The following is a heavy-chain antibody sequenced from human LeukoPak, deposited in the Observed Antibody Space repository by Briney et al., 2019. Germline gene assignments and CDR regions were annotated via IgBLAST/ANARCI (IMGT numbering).Heavy chain of an antibody. Sequence: PGGSLRLSCAASGFTFSSYSMNWVRQAPGKGLEWIGEINHSGSTNYNPSLKSRVTISVDTSKNQFSLKLSSVTAADTAVYYCARRGRYYDFWSGYYDYYYYMDVWGKGTTVTVSS. J-gene: IGHJ6*03. CDR1: GFTFSSYS. D-gene: IGHD3-3*01. CDR3: ARRGRYYDFWSGYYDYYYYMDV. V-gene: IGHV4-34*01. CDR2: INHSGST.